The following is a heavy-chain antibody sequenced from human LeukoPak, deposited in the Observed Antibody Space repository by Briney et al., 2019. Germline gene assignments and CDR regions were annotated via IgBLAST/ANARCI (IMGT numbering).Heavy chain of an antibody. CDR3: AREMYYYDSSGYPLNWFDP. J-gene: IGHJ5*02. Sequence: SETLSLACAVYGGSFSGYYWSWIRQPPGKGLEWIGEINHSGSTNYNPSLKSRVTISVDTSKNQFSLKLSSVTAADTAVYYCAREMYYYDSSGYPLNWFDPWGQGTLVTVSS. D-gene: IGHD3-22*01. V-gene: IGHV4-34*01. CDR2: INHSGST. CDR1: GGSFSGYY.